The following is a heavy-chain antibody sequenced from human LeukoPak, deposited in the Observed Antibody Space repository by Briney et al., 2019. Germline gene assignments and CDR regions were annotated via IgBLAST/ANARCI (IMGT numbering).Heavy chain of an antibody. Sequence: GGSLRLSCAASGFTVSSNYMSWVRQAPGKGLEWVSVIYSGGSTYYADSVKGRFTISRDNSKNTLYLQMNSLRAEDTAVYYCAKGYYYDSSGSAPGYWGQGTLVTVSS. V-gene: IGHV3-66*01. J-gene: IGHJ4*02. CDR1: GFTVSSNY. D-gene: IGHD3-22*01. CDR3: AKGYYYDSSGSAPGY. CDR2: IYSGGST.